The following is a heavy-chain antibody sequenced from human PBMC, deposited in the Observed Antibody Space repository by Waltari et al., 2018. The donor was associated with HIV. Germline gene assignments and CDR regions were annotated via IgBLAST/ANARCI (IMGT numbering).Heavy chain of an antibody. J-gene: IGHJ6*02. CDR2: IRSKAYGGTT. V-gene: IGHV3-49*03. CDR1: GLTFGDYA. CDR3: TRDPVGANDYYGMDV. Sequence: ELQLMESGGGWVQPGRSLRLSCTASGLTFGDYAMRWIRQAQGKGLEWVGFIRSKAYGGTTEYAASVKGRFTISRDDSKSIAYLQMNSLKTEDTTVYYCTRDPVGANDYYGMDVWGQGTTVTVSS. D-gene: IGHD1-26*01.